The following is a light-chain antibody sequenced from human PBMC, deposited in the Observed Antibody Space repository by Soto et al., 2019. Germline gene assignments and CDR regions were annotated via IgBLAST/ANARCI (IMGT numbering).Light chain of an antibody. J-gene: IGKJ2*01. CDR1: QSVSRY. CDR3: QQRSNWPGT. CDR2: DAS. Sequence: EIVLTQSPATLSLSPGERATLSCRASQSVSRYLDWYQQKPCQAPRLLIYDASNRATGIPARFSGSGSGTDSTVTISSLEPEDFAVYYCQQRSNWPGTFGQGTKLEIK. V-gene: IGKV3-11*01.